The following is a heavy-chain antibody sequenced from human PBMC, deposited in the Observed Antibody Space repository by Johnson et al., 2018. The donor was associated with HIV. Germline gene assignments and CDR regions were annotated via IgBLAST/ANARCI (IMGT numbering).Heavy chain of an antibody. CDR3: AREIIAAADDI. V-gene: IGHV3-30*04. Sequence: QVQLVESGGGVVQPGRSLRLSCAASGFTFSNYAMHWVRQAPGKGLEWVAVISYDGNNKYYADSLKGRFTMSRDNAKKSLYLQMNSLRAEDTAVYYCAREIIAAADDIWGQGTMVTVSS. CDR1: GFTFSNYA. D-gene: IGHD6-13*01. J-gene: IGHJ3*02. CDR2: ISYDGNNK.